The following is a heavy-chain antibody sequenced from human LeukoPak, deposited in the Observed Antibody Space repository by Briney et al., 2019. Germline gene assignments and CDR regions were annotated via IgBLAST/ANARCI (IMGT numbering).Heavy chain of an antibody. V-gene: IGHV3-7*01. CDR3: AREVRFRAYFDL. J-gene: IGHJ2*01. CDR2: IKQDGSEK. Sequence: GGSLRLSCAASGFTFSNYRMNWVRQAPGKGLEWVANIKQDGSEKYSVDSVKGRFTISRDNAKNSLYLQMNSPRAEDTAVYYCAREVRFRAYFDLWGRGTLVTVSS. D-gene: IGHD3-10*01. CDR1: GFTFSNYR.